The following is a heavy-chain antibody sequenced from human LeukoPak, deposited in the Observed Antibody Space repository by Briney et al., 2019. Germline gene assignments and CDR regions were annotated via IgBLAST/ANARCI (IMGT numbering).Heavy chain of an antibody. J-gene: IGHJ6*02. Sequence: SETLSLTCTVSGYSISSGYYWGWIRQPPGKGLEWIGTIFHSGITYYNPSLKSRVTISVDTSKNQFSLKLSPVTAADTAVYYCAREPRVAAAGSYYYYYGMDVWGQGTTVTVSS. CDR1: GYSISSGYY. CDR3: AREPRVAAAGSYYYYYGMDV. CDR2: IFHSGIT. D-gene: IGHD6-13*01. V-gene: IGHV4-38-2*02.